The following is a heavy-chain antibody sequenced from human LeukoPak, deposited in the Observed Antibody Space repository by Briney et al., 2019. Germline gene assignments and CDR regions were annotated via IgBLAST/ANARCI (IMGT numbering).Heavy chain of an antibody. CDR3: ASAGYCGGDCYSNYFDY. CDR1: GYTFTGYY. D-gene: IGHD2-21*02. V-gene: IGHV1-2*06. CDR2: INPNSGGT. Sequence: GASVKVSCKASGYTFTGYYMHWVRQAPGQGLEWMGRINPNSGGTNYAQKFQGRVTMTRDTSISTAYMELSRLRSDDTAVYYCASAGYCGGDCYSNYFDYWGQGTLVTVSS. J-gene: IGHJ4*02.